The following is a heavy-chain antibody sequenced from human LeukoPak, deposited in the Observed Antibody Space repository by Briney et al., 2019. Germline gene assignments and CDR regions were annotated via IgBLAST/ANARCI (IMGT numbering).Heavy chain of an antibody. Sequence: PSEALSLTCNVSGGSISSSYWSWIRQSPGKGLEWIGYIYYNRGTNYNPSLKSRVTISVDTSKIQFSLRLNSLTAADTAVYYCARHRYTSGWYAGFDYWGQGTLVTVSS. CDR1: GGSISSSY. CDR2: IYYNRGT. D-gene: IGHD6-19*01. CDR3: ARHRYTSGWYAGFDY. V-gene: IGHV4-59*08. J-gene: IGHJ4*02.